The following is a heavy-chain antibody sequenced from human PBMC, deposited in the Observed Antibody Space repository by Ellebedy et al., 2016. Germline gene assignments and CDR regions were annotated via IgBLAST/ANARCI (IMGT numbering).Heavy chain of an antibody. D-gene: IGHD4-23*01. CDR2: ISYSGST. Sequence: GSLRLSCTVSGSAISNYYWSWIRQPTGKGLEWIGYISYSGSTNYNPSLESRVTISVDTSKNQFSLKLSTVTAADTAVYYCAREGRGNSAGMDVWGKGTTVTVSS. CDR1: GSAISNYY. CDR3: AREGRGNSAGMDV. V-gene: IGHV4-59*01. J-gene: IGHJ6*04.